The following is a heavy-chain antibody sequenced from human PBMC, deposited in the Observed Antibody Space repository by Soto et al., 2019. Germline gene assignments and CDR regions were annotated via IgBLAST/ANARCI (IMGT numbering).Heavy chain of an antibody. CDR3: AKEVGTGPMDV. J-gene: IGHJ6*02. Sequence: QVQRVESGGGVVQPGRSLRLSCAASGFTFSSYGMHWVRQAPGKGLEWVAVISYDGSNKYYADSVKGRFTISRDNSKNTLYVQMNSLRAEDTAVYYCAKEVGTGPMDVWGQGTTVTVSS. D-gene: IGHD3-9*01. CDR1: GFTFSSYG. V-gene: IGHV3-30*18. CDR2: ISYDGSNK.